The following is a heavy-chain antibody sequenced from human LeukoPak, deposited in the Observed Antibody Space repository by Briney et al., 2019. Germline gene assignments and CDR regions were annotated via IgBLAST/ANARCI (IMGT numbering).Heavy chain of an antibody. CDR2: INHSGST. CDR3: ARGGVRGGRPFDY. CDR1: GGSFSGYY. J-gene: IGHJ4*02. V-gene: IGHV4-34*01. D-gene: IGHD3-10*01. Sequence: PSETLSLTCAVYGGSFSGYYWSWIRKPPGKGLEWIGEINHSGSTSYNPSLKSRVTISVDTSKNQFSLKLSSVTAADTAVYYCARGGVRGGRPFDYWGQGTLVTVSP.